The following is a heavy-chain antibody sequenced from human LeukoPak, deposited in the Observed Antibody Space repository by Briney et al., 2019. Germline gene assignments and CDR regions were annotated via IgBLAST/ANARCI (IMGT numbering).Heavy chain of an antibody. CDR1: GFTFSSYC. V-gene: IGHV3-21*03. D-gene: IGHD2-2*01. CDR2: ISSSSSYI. CDR3: ASWHCSSTSCYSQGSVPVDY. J-gene: IGHJ4*02. Sequence: GGSLRLSCAASGFTFSSYCMNWVRQAPGKGLEWVSSISSSSSYIYYADSAKGRFTISRDNAKNSLYLQMNSLRAEDTAVYYCASWHCSSTSCYSQGSVPVDYWGQGPVVTVSS.